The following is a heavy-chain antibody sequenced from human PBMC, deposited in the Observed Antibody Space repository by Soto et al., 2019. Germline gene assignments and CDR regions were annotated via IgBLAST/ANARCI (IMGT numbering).Heavy chain of an antibody. J-gene: IGHJ4*02. CDR2: INHSGST. D-gene: IGHD3-3*01. CDR3: ARGVLRLLEWLDY. V-gene: IGHV4-34*01. CDR1: GGSFSGYY. Sequence: SETLSLTCAVYGGSFSGYYWSWIRQPPGKGLEWIGEINHSGSTNYNPSLKSRVTISVDTSKNQFSLKLSSVTAADTAVYYCARGVLRLLEWLDYWGQGTLVTVSS.